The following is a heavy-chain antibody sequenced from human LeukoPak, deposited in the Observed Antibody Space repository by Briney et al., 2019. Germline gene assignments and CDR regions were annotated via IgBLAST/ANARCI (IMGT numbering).Heavy chain of an antibody. D-gene: IGHD5-12*01. Sequence: SETQSLTCTVSTDSISTYYWSWLRQPPGKGLEWIGYVYYSGSTNYNPSLKSRVTISVDTSKNQFFLKLNSVIAADTAIYYCARGRPAEWKRSRFGGFDFWGQGTMVAVSP. CDR3: ARGRPAEWKRSRFGGFDF. V-gene: IGHV4-59*01. J-gene: IGHJ3*01. CDR2: VYYSGST. CDR1: TDSISTYY.